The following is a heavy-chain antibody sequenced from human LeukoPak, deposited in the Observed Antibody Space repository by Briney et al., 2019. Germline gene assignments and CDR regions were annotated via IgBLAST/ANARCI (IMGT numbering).Heavy chain of an antibody. CDR2: INHSGST. V-gene: IGHV4-34*01. CDR3: ASISVIGIAAAGNNY. J-gene: IGHJ4*02. Sequence: SETLPLTCAVYGGSFSGYYWSWIRQPPGKGLEWIGEINHSGSTNYNPSLKSRVTISVDTSKNQFSLKLSSVTAADTAVYYCASISVIGIAAAGNNYWGQGTLVTVSS. D-gene: IGHD6-13*01. CDR1: GGSFSGYY.